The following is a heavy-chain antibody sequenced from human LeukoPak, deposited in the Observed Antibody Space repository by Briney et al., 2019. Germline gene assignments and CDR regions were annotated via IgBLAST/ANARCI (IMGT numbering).Heavy chain of an antibody. CDR1: GVTFSSYE. D-gene: IGHD3-10*01. J-gene: IGHJ4*02. V-gene: IGHV3-48*03. Sequence: GGALRLSCAAAGVTFSSYEMNWVGQAPGKGGEGVSYISSSGSTIYYADSVKGRFTISRDNAKNSLYLQMNSLRAEDTAGNYCSTEAPRDYGSGTYWGYYFDYWGQGTLVTVSS. CDR2: ISSSGSTI. CDR3: STEAPRDYGSGTYWGYYFDY.